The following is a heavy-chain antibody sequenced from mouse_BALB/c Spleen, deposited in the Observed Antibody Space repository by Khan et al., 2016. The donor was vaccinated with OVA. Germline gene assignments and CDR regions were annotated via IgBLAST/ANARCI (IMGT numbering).Heavy chain of an antibody. CDR1: GYTFTSYY. V-gene: IGHV1S81*02. Sequence: QVQLQQSGAELVKPGASVRLSCKASGYTFTSYYLYWVKQRPGHGLEWIGDINPSNGGTNCNENFKTKATLTVAKSYSTAYMQLSSLTSEDSAVYYCTRSGYGAFAYWGQGTLVTVSA. J-gene: IGHJ3*01. CDR2: INPSNGGT. D-gene: IGHD1-1*02. CDR3: TRSGYGAFAY.